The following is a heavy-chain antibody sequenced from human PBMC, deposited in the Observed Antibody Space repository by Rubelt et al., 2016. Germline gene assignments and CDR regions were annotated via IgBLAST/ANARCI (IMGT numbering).Heavy chain of an antibody. J-gene: IGHJ6*02. Sequence: GGSLRLSCAASGFTFRSYAMNWVREAPGKGLAWVSAIGGSDERTYYADSVKGRFTISRDNSKNTLHLQMNSLRAEDTAIYYCAKLTSGIRGGVDVWGQGTTVTVS. D-gene: IGHD1-14*01. CDR1: GFTFRSYA. V-gene: IGHV3-23*01. CDR3: AKLTSGIRGGVDV. CDR2: IGGSDERT.